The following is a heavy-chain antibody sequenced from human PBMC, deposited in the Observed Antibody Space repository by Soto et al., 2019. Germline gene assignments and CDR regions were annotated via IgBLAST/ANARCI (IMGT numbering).Heavy chain of an antibody. CDR2: IIPIFGTA. CDR1: RGTFSTYA. Sequence: QVQLVQSGAEVKKPGSSVKVSCKASRGTFSTYAISWVRQAPGQGLEWMGGIIPIFGTANYAQKFQGRVTITADESTSTAYMEPSSLGSEDTAVYYCAADVGASARTFDYWGQGTLVTVSS. J-gene: IGHJ4*02. CDR3: AADVGASARTFDY. D-gene: IGHD1-26*01. V-gene: IGHV1-69*01.